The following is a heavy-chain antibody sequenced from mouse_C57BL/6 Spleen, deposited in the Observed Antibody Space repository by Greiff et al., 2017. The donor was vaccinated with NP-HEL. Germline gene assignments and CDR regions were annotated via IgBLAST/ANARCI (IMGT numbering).Heavy chain of an antibody. J-gene: IGHJ3*01. CDR1: GFTFSSYG. D-gene: IGHD2-5*01. CDR2: ISSGGSYT. CDR3: ARQEVTSWFAY. V-gene: IGHV5-6*01. Sequence: DVHLVESGGDLVKPGGSLKLSCAASGFTFSSYGMSWVRQTPDKRLEWVATISSGGSYTYYPDSVKGRFTISRDNAKNTLYLQMSSLKSEDTAMYYCARQEVTSWFAYWGQGTLVTVSA.